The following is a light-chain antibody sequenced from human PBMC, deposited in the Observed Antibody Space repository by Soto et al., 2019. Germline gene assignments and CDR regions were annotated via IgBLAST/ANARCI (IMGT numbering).Light chain of an antibody. CDR1: SSDVGGYNY. CDR3: SSYAGSNNRV. V-gene: IGLV2-8*01. CDR2: KVS. J-gene: IGLJ3*02. Sequence: QSVLTQPPSASGSPGQSVTISCTGTSSDVGGYNYVSWYQQHPGKAPKLMIYKVSKRPSGVPDRFSGSKSGNTASLTVSGLQAEDEADYYCSSYAGSNNRVFGGGTKLTVL.